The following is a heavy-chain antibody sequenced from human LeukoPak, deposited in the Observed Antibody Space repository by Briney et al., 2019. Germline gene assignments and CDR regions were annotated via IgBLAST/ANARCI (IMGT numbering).Heavy chain of an antibody. J-gene: IGHJ5*02. V-gene: IGHV3-48*01. D-gene: IGHD2-15*01. CDR1: GFTFSSYS. Sequence: GGSLRLSCAASGFTFSSYSMNWVRQAPGRGLEWVSYISFTSSTVYYAESVKGRFTITRDNARNSLYLQMNSLRAEDTAIYYCVRGRRGVVAAKHNWFDPWGQGTLVTVSS. CDR2: ISFTSSTV. CDR3: VRGRRGVVAAKHNWFDP.